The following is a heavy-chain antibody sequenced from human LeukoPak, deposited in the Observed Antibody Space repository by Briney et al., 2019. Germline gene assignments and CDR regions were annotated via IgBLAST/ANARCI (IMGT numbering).Heavy chain of an antibody. CDR2: ISSTSSTI. CDR3: ARDPGVIDSGSYCFDY. CDR1: AFTFSTYN. V-gene: IGHV3-48*01. D-gene: IGHD1-26*01. Sequence: GGSLRLSCAVSAFTFSTYNMNWVRQAPGKGLEWVSYISSTSSTIYYADSVKGRFTISRDNAKNSLYLQMNSLRAEDTAVYYCARDPGVIDSGSYCFDYWGQGTLVTVSS. J-gene: IGHJ4*02.